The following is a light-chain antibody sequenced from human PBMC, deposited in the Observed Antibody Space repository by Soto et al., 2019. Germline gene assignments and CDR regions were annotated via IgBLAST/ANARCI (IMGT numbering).Light chain of an antibody. Sequence: EIVLTQSPGTLSLSPGERATLSCRASQSVSSTYLAWYHHKPGQAPRLLIYGASSRAAGIPDRFSGSGSGTDFTLTISRLEPEDFAAYYCHHYGSSRHTFGQGTKVDIK. V-gene: IGKV3-20*01. CDR3: HHYGSSRHT. CDR1: QSVSSTY. CDR2: GAS. J-gene: IGKJ2*01.